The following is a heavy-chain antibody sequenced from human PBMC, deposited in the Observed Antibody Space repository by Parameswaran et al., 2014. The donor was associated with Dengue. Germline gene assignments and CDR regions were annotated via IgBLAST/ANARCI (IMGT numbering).Heavy chain of an antibody. D-gene: IGHD3-3*01. J-gene: IGHJ6*02. CDR3: ARSNLYYDFWSGSYYYYGMDV. CDR2: IKQDGSEK. Sequence: VRQAPGKGLEWVANIKQDGSEKYYVDSVKGRFTISRDNAKNSLYLQMNSLRAEDTAVYYCARSNLYYDFWSGSYYYYGMDVWGQGTTVTVSS. V-gene: IGHV3-7*01.